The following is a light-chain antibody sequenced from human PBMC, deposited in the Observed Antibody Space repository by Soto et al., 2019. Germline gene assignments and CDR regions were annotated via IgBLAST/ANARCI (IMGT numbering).Light chain of an antibody. V-gene: IGKV3-15*01. J-gene: IGKJ1*01. CDR3: EEYNNWPRT. Sequence: EIVMTQSPVTLSLSPGERATLSCRASQSVSSNLAWYQQKPGQAPRLLIYGAVTRATGIPARFSGRGSGTEFTLTISSLQSEDFAVYFCEEYNNWPRTFGQGTKVDIK. CDR2: GAV. CDR1: QSVSSN.